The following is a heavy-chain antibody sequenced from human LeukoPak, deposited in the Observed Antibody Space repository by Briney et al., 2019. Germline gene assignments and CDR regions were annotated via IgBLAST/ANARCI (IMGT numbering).Heavy chain of an antibody. J-gene: IGHJ2*01. Sequence: SETLSLTCTVSGGSISISSFWGWIRQSPGRGLEWIATIYYRGTTFYNPSLKSRVTISLDTSKNQFSLKLSSATAADTAVYFCARPYQDYGDYWYFVLWGRGTLVTVSS. CDR2: IYYRGTT. CDR1: GGSISISSF. D-gene: IGHD4-17*01. CDR3: ARPYQDYGDYWYFVL. V-gene: IGHV4-39*01.